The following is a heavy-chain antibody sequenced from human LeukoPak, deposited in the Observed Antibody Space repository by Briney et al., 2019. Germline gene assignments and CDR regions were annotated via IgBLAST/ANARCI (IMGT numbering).Heavy chain of an antibody. D-gene: IGHD3-9*01. V-gene: IGHV4-4*09. CDR1: GGSISSYY. CDR2: IYNSGIT. J-gene: IGHJ4*02. Sequence: PWETLSLTCTVFGGSISSYYWSWIRKPPGKGLEWIGYIYNSGITNKNPSLKSRVTISGDTSKNQFSLKLSSVTAADTAVYYCARHGDVRYFDWLKDGFDYWGLGTLVTVSS. CDR3: ARHGDVRYFDWLKDGFDY.